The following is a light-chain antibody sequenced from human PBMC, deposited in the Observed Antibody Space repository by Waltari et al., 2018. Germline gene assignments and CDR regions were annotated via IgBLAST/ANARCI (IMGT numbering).Light chain of an antibody. CDR2: EVS. CDR3: SSYAGSNGMV. V-gene: IGLV2-8*01. J-gene: IGLJ3*02. Sequence: QSALTQPPSASGSPGQSVTISCPGTNSDIGAYNYASCYQPYPGKAPRVVIYEVSQRPPGVPGRFSGSKSGNTASLTVSGLQAEDEAEYHCSSYAGSNGMVFGGGTKVTVL. CDR1: NSDIGAYNY.